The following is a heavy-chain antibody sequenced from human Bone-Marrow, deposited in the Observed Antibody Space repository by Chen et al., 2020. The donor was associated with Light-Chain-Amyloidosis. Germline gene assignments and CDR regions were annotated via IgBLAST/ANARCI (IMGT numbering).Heavy chain of an antibody. J-gene: IGHJ4*02. CDR3: ARRIDGYNFDY. V-gene: IGHV5-51*01. D-gene: IGHD5-12*01. CDR1: GYTFPNYW. CDR2: IYPDDSDA. Sequence: EVQLEQSGPEVKKPGESLKISCKGSGYTFPNYWIGWVRQMPGKGLEWMGVIYPDDSDARYSPSFEVQVTSSADKSITTAYLQWRSLKASDTAMYYCARRIDGYNFDYWGQGTLGTVSS.